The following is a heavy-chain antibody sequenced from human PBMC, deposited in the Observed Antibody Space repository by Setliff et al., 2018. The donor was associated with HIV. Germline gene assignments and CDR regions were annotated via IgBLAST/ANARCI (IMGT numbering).Heavy chain of an antibody. CDR3: ARAIYGGFDH. D-gene: IGHD3-16*01. CDR2: ISTYNGHL. V-gene: IGHV1-18*01. Sequence: ASVKVSCKASGYTFTNYDINWARQAPGQGLEWMGWISTYNGHLKHAQKFQGRLTMTTDTSTSTSYLELRSLTSDDTAIYYCARAIYGGFDHWGQGSLVTVSS. J-gene: IGHJ4*02. CDR1: GYTFTNYD.